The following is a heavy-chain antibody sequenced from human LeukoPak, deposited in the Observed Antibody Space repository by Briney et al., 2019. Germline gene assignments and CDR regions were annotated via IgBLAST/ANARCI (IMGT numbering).Heavy chain of an antibody. J-gene: IGHJ5*02. D-gene: IGHD2-2*01. CDR1: GGSISSGSYH. Sequence: PSETLSLTCTVSGGSISSGSYHWSWIRQPAGKGLEWIGRIYTSGSTNYNPSLKSRVTISVDTSKNQFSLKLSSVTAADTAVYYCARELIVVVPAANWFDPWGQGTLVTVSS. CDR2: IYTSGST. V-gene: IGHV4-61*02. CDR3: ARELIVVVPAANWFDP.